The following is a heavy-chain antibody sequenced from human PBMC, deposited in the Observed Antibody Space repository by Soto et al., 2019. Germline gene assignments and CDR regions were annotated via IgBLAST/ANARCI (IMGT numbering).Heavy chain of an antibody. J-gene: IGHJ6*02. V-gene: IGHV4-59*01. D-gene: IGHD3-16*01. CDR1: GGSISSYY. Sequence: SETLSLTCTVSGGSISSYYWSWIQQPPGKGLEWIGYIYYSGGTNYNPSLKSRVTISVDTSKNQFSLKLSSVTAADTAVYYCARDQYGYYRFDYYYGMDVWGQGTTVTVSS. CDR3: ARDQYGYYRFDYYYGMDV. CDR2: IYYSGGT.